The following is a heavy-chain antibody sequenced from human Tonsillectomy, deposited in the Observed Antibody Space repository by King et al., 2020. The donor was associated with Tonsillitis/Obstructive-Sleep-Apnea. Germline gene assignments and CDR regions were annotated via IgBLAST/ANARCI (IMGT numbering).Heavy chain of an antibody. Sequence: DVQLVESGGGLVQPGGSLRLSCVASGFTFSSYAMSWVRQALGKGLEWVSGISGSGGSTYYADSVKGRFTISRDNSKNTLYLQMNTLRAEDTAVYFCAKEDDIVLVPAAMLDYWGQGTLVTVSS. CDR3: AKEDDIVLVPAAMLDY. CDR1: GFTFSSYA. J-gene: IGHJ4*02. D-gene: IGHD2-2*01. V-gene: IGHV3-23*04. CDR2: ISGSGGST.